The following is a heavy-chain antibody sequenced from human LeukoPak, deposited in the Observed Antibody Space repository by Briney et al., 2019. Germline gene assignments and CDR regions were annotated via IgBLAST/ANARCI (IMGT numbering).Heavy chain of an antibody. CDR2: IYTSGST. V-gene: IGHV4-61*02. CDR3: ARNSCPSGSCYENRGYFDY. D-gene: IGHD2-15*01. CDR1: GGSISSATYY. Sequence: SETLSLTCTVSGGSISSATYYWSWIRQPAGKGLEWIGRIYTSGSTNYNPSLKSRVTISVDTSKNQFSLKLSSVTAADTAVYYCARNSCPSGSCYENRGYFDYWGQGTLVTVSS. J-gene: IGHJ4*02.